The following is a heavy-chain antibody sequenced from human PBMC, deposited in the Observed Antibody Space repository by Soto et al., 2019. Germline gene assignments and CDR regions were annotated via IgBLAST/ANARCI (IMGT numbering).Heavy chain of an antibody. D-gene: IGHD6-6*01. Sequence: GGSLRLSCAASGFTFSSYAMSWVRQAPGKGLEWVSAISGSGGSTYYADSVKGRFTISRDNSKNTLYLQMNSLRAEDTAVYYCAKGEAARPWYYYYYMDVWGKGTTVTVSS. CDR3: AKGEAARPWYYYYYMDV. V-gene: IGHV3-23*01. CDR1: GFTFSSYA. CDR2: ISGSGGST. J-gene: IGHJ6*03.